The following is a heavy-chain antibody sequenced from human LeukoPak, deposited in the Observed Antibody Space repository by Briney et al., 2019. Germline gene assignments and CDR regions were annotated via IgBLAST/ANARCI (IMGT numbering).Heavy chain of an antibody. J-gene: IGHJ3*02. CDR2: ISSSGYIT. CDR1: GLTFSSCG. Sequence: PVVSRRRSCAASGLTFSSCGRNWVRKDPGKGLEWVSYISSSGYITYYADSVKGRFTISRDNSKNTLYLQMNSLRAEDTAVYYCAKEAGNIVVVTAIRDGDALDIWGQGTMVTVSS. CDR3: AKEAGNIVVVTAIRDGDALDI. D-gene: IGHD2-21*02. V-gene: IGHV3-NL1*01.